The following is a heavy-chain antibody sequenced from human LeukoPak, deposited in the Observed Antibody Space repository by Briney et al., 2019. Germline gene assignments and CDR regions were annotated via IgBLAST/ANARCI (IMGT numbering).Heavy chain of an antibody. CDR2: IYTSGST. CDR3: ARFCSGGSCPDY. D-gene: IGHD2-15*01. J-gene: IGHJ4*02. CDR1: GGSISSGSYY. V-gene: IGHV4-61*02. Sequence: SQTLSLTCTVSGGSISSGSYYWSWIRQPAGKGLEWIGRIYTSGSTNYNPSLRSRVTISVDTSKNQVSLKLSSVAAADTAVYYCARFCSGGSCPDYWGQGTLVTVSS.